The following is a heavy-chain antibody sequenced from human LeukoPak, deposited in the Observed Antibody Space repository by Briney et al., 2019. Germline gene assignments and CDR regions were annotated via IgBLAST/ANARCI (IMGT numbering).Heavy chain of an antibody. CDR1: GFTFSTYW. J-gene: IGHJ4*02. D-gene: IGHD6-13*01. CDR2: INPDGTTT. V-gene: IGHV3-74*01. CDR3: AKDTDSSSWSFDY. Sequence: GGSLRLSCAASGFTFSTYWMHWVRQAPGKGLVWVSRINPDGTTTSYADSVKGRFTISRDNAKDTVYLQMNSLRAEDTAVYYCAKDTDSSSWSFDYWGQGTLVTVSS.